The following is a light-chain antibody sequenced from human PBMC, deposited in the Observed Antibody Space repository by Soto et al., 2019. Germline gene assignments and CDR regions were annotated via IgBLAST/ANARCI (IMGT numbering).Light chain of an antibody. CDR3: SSYTSSTTYV. Sequence: QSALTQPRSVSGSPGQSVTISCTGTSSDVGNFDYVSWYQHHPGKAPRLILYDVSKRPSGVPDRFSGSKSGNTASLTISGLLAEDEADYYCSSYTSSTTYVFATVTKLTVL. CDR2: DVS. CDR1: SSDVGNFDY. J-gene: IGLJ1*01. V-gene: IGLV2-11*01.